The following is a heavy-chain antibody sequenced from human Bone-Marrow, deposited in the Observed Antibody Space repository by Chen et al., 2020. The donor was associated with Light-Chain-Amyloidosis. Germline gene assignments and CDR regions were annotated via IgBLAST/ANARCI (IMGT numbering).Heavy chain of an antibody. J-gene: IGHJ4*02. V-gene: IGHV3-7*01. Sequence: EVRLVESGGGFVQPGASLRLSCAASGFTFSTFFMSWVRQAPGKGLGGVANIREDGNEKYYVQSVKGRFTISRDNAKNAVYLQMHSLGAEDSAIYFCARESSVAAPYYLDYWGQGIRVTGSA. CDR2: IREDGNEK. D-gene: IGHD6-25*01. CDR3: ARESSVAAPYYLDY. CDR1: GFTFSTFF.